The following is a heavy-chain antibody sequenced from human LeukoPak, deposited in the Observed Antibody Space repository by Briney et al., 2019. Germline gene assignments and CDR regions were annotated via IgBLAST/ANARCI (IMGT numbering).Heavy chain of an antibody. CDR3: ARSPTSYYDSSGYYYGNWFDP. CDR1: GGSISSGSYY. J-gene: IGHJ5*02. Sequence: SETLSLTCTVSGGSISSGSYYWSWIRQPAGKGLEWIGRIYTSGSTNYNPSLKSRVTISVDTSKNQFSLKLSSVTAADTAVYYCARSPTSYYDSSGYYYGNWFDPWGQGTLVTVSS. CDR2: IYTSGST. D-gene: IGHD3-22*01. V-gene: IGHV4-61*02.